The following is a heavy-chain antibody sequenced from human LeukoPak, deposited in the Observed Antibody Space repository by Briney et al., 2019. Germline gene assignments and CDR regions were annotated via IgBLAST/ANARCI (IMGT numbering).Heavy chain of an antibody. J-gene: IGHJ4*02. Sequence: QPGGSLRLSCAASGFTFDDYAMHWVRQAPGKGLEWVSLISWDGGSTYYADSVKGRFTISRDNSKNSLYLQMNSLRAEDTALYYCAKDPKRFYDSSGYFDYWGQGTLVTVSS. V-gene: IGHV3-43D*03. CDR3: AKDPKRFYDSSGYFDY. CDR2: ISWDGGST. CDR1: GFTFDDYA. D-gene: IGHD3-22*01.